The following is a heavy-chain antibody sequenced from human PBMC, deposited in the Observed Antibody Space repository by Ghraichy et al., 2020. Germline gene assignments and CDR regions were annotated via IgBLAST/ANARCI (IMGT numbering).Heavy chain of an antibody. J-gene: IGHJ6*03. CDR2: ISYDGSNK. CDR1: GFTFSSYA. Sequence: GGSLRLSCAASGFTFSSYAMHWVRQAPGKGLEWVAVISYDGSNKYYADSVKGRFTISRDNSKNTLYLQMNSLRAEDTAVYYCARGGPEWLVILYYYMDVWGKGTTVTVSS. CDR3: ARGGPEWLVILYYYMDV. V-gene: IGHV3-30*04. D-gene: IGHD6-19*01.